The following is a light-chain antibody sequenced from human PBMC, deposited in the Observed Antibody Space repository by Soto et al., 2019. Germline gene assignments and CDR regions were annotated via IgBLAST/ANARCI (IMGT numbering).Light chain of an antibody. CDR2: AAS. J-gene: IGKJ1*01. Sequence: AIQLTQSPSSLSPSTGDRVTITCRASQGISSYLAWYQQKPGKAPKLLIYAASTLQSGVPSRFSGSGSGTDFTLTISCLQSEDFATYYCQQYYSYPWTFGQGTKVDIK. V-gene: IGKV1-8*01. CDR3: QQYYSYPWT. CDR1: QGISSY.